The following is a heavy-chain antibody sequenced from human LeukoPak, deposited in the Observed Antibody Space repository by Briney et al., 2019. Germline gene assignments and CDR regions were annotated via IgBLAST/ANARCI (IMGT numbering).Heavy chain of an antibody. V-gene: IGHV3-23*01. D-gene: IGHD3-10*01. J-gene: IGHJ4*02. CDR2: ISGSGGST. CDR3: AKDRSYGSGRGYFDY. CDR1: GFTFSSYA. Sequence: GGSLRLSFAASGFTFSSYAMSRVRQAPGKGLEWVSAISGSGGSTYYADSVKGRFTISRDNSKNTLYLQMNSLRAEDTAVYYCAKDRSYGSGRGYFDYWGQGTLVTVSS.